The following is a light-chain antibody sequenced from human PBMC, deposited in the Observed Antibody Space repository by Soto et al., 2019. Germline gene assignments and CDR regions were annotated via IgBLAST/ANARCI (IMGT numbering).Light chain of an antibody. CDR3: QKYNSAPWT. V-gene: IGKV1-27*01. J-gene: IGKJ1*01. CDR1: LGISDY. Sequence: DIQMTQSPSSLSASVGERVSITCRASLGISDYLAWYQQKPGKVPRLLIYAASTLHSGVPSRFSGSGSGTDFTLTISSLQPEDVATYYCQKYNSAPWTFGQGTKVDI. CDR2: AAS.